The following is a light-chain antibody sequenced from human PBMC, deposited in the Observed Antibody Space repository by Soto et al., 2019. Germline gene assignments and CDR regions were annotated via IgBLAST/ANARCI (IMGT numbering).Light chain of an antibody. CDR1: QSVSSTY. J-gene: IGKJ1*01. CDR3: QQYGSARWT. CDR2: GAS. Sequence: EIVLTQSPDTLSLFPGERATLSCRASQSVSSTYLAWYQQKLGQAPRLLIFGASSRATGIPHRFCGSGSGTDFTLTISRLEPEDFAVYYCQQYGSARWTFGQGTKVEIK. V-gene: IGKV3-20*01.